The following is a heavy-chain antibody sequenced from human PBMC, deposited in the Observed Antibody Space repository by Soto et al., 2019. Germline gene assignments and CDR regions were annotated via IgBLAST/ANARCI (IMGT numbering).Heavy chain of an antibody. CDR2: IWYDGSNK. Sequence: PGGALRLSCAASGFTFSSYGMHWVRQAPGKGLEWVAVIWYDGSNKYYADSVKGRFTISRDNSKNTLYLQMNSLRAEDTAVYYCARDLAEQYFDYWGQGTLVPVSS. CDR3: ARDLAEQYFDY. J-gene: IGHJ4*02. CDR1: GFTFSSYG. V-gene: IGHV3-33*01. D-gene: IGHD3-3*02.